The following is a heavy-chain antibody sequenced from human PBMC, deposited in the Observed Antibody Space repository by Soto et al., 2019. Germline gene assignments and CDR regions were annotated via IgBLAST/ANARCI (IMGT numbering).Heavy chain of an antibody. CDR1: GYTLTELS. Sequence: GASVKVSCKVSGYTLTELSMHWVRQAPGQGLEWMGWISAYNGNTDYAQKLQGRVTMTTDTSTSTAYMELRSLRSDDTAVYYCARASPGIAVAGTIYWGQGTLVTVSS. J-gene: IGHJ4*02. V-gene: IGHV1-18*01. CDR3: ARASPGIAVAGTIY. D-gene: IGHD6-19*01. CDR2: ISAYNGNT.